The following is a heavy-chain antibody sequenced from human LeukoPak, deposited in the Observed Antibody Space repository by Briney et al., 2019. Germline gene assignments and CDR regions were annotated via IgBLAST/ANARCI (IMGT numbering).Heavy chain of an antibody. CDR1: GGSVNSYF. D-gene: IGHD5-18*01. J-gene: IGHJ4*02. Sequence: SETLSLTCTVSGGSVNSYFWGWIRQPPGKGLEWIGCIFHTGSTYYNPSLKSRVTISVDTSKNQFSLKLSSVTAADTAVYYCARVRRGYSRYFDYWGQGTLVTVSS. CDR3: ARVRRGYSRYFDY. V-gene: IGHV4-59*02. CDR2: IFHTGST.